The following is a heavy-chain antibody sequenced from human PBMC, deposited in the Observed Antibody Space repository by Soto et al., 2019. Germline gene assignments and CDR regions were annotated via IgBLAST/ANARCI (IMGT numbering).Heavy chain of an antibody. V-gene: IGHV4-34*01. D-gene: IGHD2-15*01. CDR3: AGRYCSGGSCYLGALDI. J-gene: IGHJ3*02. CDR1: GGSFSGYY. CDR2: INHSGST. Sequence: SETLSLTCAVYGGSFSGYYWSWIRQPPGKGLEWIGEINHSGSTNYNPSLKSRVTISVDTSKNQFSLKLSSVTAADTAVYYCAGRYCSGGSCYLGALDIWGQGTMVTVSS.